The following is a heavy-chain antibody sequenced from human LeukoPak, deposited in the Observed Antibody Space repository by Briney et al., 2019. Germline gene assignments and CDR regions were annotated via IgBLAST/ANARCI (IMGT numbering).Heavy chain of an antibody. Sequence: GGSLRLSCAASGFTFGSYWMHWVRQAPGKGLVWVSRINSDGSSTSYADSVKGRFTISRDNAKNTLYLQMNSLRAEDTAVYYCARDRCSGGSCYANDYWGQGTLVTVSS. CDR3: ARDRCSGGSCYANDY. CDR2: INSDGSST. V-gene: IGHV3-74*01. CDR1: GFTFGSYW. J-gene: IGHJ4*02. D-gene: IGHD2-15*01.